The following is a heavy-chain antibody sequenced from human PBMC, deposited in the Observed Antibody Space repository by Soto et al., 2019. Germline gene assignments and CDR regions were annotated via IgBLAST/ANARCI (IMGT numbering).Heavy chain of an antibody. D-gene: IGHD3-10*01. J-gene: IGHJ6*02. CDR1: GFTFSAFG. Sequence: GGSLRLSCEASGFTFSAFGMHWVRQAPGKGLEWVAIISYDGILKYYADPVKGRFTISRDTSKSALYLQMNSLRPEDTAVYYCAKDFKISGGHYGSLNYYYGMDVWGQGTTVTVSS. CDR3: AKDFKISGGHYGSLNYYYGMDV. V-gene: IGHV3-30*18. CDR2: ISYDGILK.